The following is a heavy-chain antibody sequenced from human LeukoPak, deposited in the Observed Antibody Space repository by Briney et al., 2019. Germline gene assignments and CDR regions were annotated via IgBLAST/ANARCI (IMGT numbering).Heavy chain of an antibody. D-gene: IGHD2-15*01. CDR3: ARDGDKCNGGSCHSWSFDYYYGMDV. CDR1: GFIFTTYG. J-gene: IGHJ6*02. V-gene: IGHV3-30*03. Sequence: PGGSLRLSCAASGFIFTTYGTHWVRQAPGKGLEWVAFVSYDGNIKDYADSVKGRFTISGDSSENTLYLQMNRLRVEDTAVYYCARDGDKCNGGSCHSWSFDYYYGMDVCGQGTTVTVSS. CDR2: VSYDGNIK.